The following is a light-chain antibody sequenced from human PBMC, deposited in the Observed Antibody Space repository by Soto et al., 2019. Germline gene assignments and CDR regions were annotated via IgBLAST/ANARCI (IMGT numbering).Light chain of an antibody. CDR3: QQTYTTPRT. CDR1: HTASNY. CDR2: ATA. V-gene: IGKV1-39*01. Sequence: DTQMAQSPSSLSASVGDRISITCRASHTASNYVNWYQQKPGKAPTLLISATATLQSGVPSRFSGSGSGTDFTLTITSLQPEDFAIYYRQQTYTTPRTFGQGTKVAIK. J-gene: IGKJ1*01.